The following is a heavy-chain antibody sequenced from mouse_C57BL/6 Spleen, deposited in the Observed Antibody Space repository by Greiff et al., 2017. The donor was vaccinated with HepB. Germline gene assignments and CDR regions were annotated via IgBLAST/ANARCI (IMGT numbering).Heavy chain of an antibody. CDR2: IYPGDGDT. CDR1: GYAFSSYW. CDR3: ARGGYDYDYAMDY. J-gene: IGHJ4*01. V-gene: IGHV1-80*01. D-gene: IGHD2-4*01. Sequence: VKLLESGAELVKPGASVKISCKASGYAFSSYWMNWVKQRPGKGLEWIGQIYPGDGDTNYNGKFKGKATLTADKSSSTAYMQLSSLTSEDSAVYFCARGGYDYDYAMDYWGQGTSVTVSS.